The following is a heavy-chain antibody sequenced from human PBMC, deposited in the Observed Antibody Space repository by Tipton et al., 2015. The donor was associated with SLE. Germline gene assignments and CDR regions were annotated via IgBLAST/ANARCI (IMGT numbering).Heavy chain of an antibody. J-gene: IGHJ6*03. CDR3: ARGEGYGDYGGGGYYYYMDV. V-gene: IGHV4-34*01. Sequence: TLSLTCAVYGVSFSGYYWSWIRQPPGKGLEWIGEINHSGSTNYNPSLKSRVTISVDTSKNQFSLKLSSVTAADTAVYYCARGEGYGDYGGGGYYYYMDVWGKGTTVTVSS. CDR1: GVSFSGYY. D-gene: IGHD4-17*01. CDR2: INHSGST.